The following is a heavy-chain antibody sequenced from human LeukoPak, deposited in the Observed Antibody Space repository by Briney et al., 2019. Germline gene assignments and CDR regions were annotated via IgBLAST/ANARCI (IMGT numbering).Heavy chain of an antibody. CDR1: GFTFSSYA. CDR2: IRGSGGTT. V-gene: IGHV3-23*01. J-gene: IGHJ6*03. Sequence: PGGSLRLSCAASGFTFSSYAMYWVRQAPGKGLEWVSTIRGSGGTTYYADSVKGRFTISRDNSKNTLYLQMNSLRAEDTAVYYCAKVLKAKQLDYYYYMDVWGKGTTVTVSS. CDR3: AKVLKAKQLDYYYYMDV. D-gene: IGHD6-13*01.